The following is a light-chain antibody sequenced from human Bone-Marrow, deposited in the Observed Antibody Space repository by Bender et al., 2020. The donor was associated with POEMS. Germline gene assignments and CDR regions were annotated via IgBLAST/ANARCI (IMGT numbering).Light chain of an antibody. CDR2: DVS. V-gene: IGLV2-14*03. Sequence: QSALTQPASVSGSPGQSITISCTGTSSDVGAYNYVSWYQQHPGKAPKLMIYDVSSRPSGVPNRFSGSKSDNTASLTISGLQAEDEAVYYCNSFTTSDTYVFGAGTKVTVL. CDR3: NSFTTSDTYV. J-gene: IGLJ1*01. CDR1: SSDVGAYNY.